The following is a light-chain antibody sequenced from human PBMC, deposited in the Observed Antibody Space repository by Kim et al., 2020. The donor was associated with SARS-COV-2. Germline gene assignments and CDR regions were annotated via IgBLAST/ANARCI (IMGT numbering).Light chain of an antibody. V-gene: IGLV2-23*02. Sequence: QSITISCTGTSSDVGSYNLVSWYQQHPGKAPKLMIYEVSKRPSGVSNRFSGSKSGNTASLTISGLPAEDEADYYCCSYAGSSTSVVFGGGTQLTVL. CDR3: CSYAGSSTSVV. J-gene: IGLJ2*01. CDR1: SSDVGSYNL. CDR2: EVS.